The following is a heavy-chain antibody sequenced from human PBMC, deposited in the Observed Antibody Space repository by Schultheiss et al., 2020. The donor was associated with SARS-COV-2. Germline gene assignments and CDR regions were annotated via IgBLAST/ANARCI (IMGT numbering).Heavy chain of an antibody. CDR2: INHSGST. Sequence: SQTLSLTCAVSGGSISSGSYYWSWIRQPPGTGLEWIGEINHSGSTNYNPSLKSRVTISVDKSKNQFSLKLSSVTAADTAVYYCARRVRYFDWLSRNWFDPWGQGTLVTVSS. V-gene: IGHV4-4*02. CDR1: GGSISSGSYY. J-gene: IGHJ5*02. D-gene: IGHD3-9*01. CDR3: ARRVRYFDWLSRNWFDP.